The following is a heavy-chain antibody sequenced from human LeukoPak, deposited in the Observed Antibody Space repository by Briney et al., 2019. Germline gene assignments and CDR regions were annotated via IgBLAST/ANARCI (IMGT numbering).Heavy chain of an antibody. D-gene: IGHD5-18*01. CDR1: AGTFSSYA. J-gene: IGHJ4*02. CDR3: ARMADTAMCHGFNDY. V-gene: IGHV1-69*04. CDR2: IIPILGIA. Sequence: SVKVSCKASAGTFSSYAISWVRQAPGQGLEWMGRIIPILGIANYAQKFQGRVTITADKSTSTAYMDLSSLRSKDTAVYYCARMADTAMCHGFNDYWGQGTLVTVSS.